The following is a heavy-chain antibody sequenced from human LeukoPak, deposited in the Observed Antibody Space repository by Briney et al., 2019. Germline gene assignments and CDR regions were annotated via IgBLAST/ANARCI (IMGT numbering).Heavy chain of an antibody. Sequence: PSETLSLTCAVYGGSFSGYYWSWIRQPPGKGLEWIGEINHSGSTNYNPSLKSRVTISVDTSKNQFSLKLSSVTAEDTAIYYCATDRKVGTWDPRFNYWGQGTLVTVSS. CDR1: GGSFSGYY. CDR3: ATDRKVGTWDPRFNY. D-gene: IGHD4-23*01. V-gene: IGHV4-34*01. CDR2: INHSGST. J-gene: IGHJ4*02.